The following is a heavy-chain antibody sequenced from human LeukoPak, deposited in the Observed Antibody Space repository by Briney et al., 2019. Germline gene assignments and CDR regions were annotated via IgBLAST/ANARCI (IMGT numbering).Heavy chain of an antibody. CDR1: GFTFSSYT. CDR2: ISSGSDYI. D-gene: IGHD6-13*01. Sequence: GGSLRLSCAASGFTFSSYTMDWVRQAPGKGLEWVSSISSGSDYIYYADSVKGRFTISRDNAKKSLYLQMNSLRAEDTAVYYCARAGILAAGTDYWGQGTLVTVSS. CDR3: ARAGILAAGTDY. J-gene: IGHJ4*02. V-gene: IGHV3-21*01.